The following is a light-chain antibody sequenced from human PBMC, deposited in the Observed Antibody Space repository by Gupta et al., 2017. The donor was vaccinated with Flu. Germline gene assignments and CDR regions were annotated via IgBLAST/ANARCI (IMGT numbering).Light chain of an antibody. V-gene: IGLV2-14*01. Sequence: QSALTQLDSVSGSPGQSITIFCTGTSRDVCGYNYVPWYQQHPGKAPKLIIYEVSNRPSGVSNRFSGSKSGNTASLTISGLQAEDEADYYCSSYTSISPLVFGTGTKVTVL. CDR3: SSYTSISPLV. J-gene: IGLJ1*01. CDR1: SRDVCGYNY. CDR2: EVS.